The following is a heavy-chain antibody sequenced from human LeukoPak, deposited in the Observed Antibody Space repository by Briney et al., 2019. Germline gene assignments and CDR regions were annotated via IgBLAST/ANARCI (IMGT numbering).Heavy chain of an antibody. D-gene: IGHD6-13*01. J-gene: IGHJ6*03. CDR3: AISAGSSWYLGYYYYYMDV. Sequence: SVKVSCKASGGTFSSYAISWVRQAPGQGLEWMGGIIPIFGTANYAQKFQGRVTITTGESTSTAYMELSSLRSEDTAVYYCAISAGSSWYLGYYYYYMDVWGKGTTVTVSS. V-gene: IGHV1-69*05. CDR2: IIPIFGTA. CDR1: GGTFSSYA.